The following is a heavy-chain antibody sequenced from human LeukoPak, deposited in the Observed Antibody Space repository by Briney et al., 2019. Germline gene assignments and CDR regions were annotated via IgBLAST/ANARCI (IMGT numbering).Heavy chain of an antibody. D-gene: IGHD3-3*01. CDR2: FYPADSDT. CDR3: ARTNYDFWSGYSGFDY. V-gene: IGHV5-51*01. Sequence: GESLKISCKGSGYSFTRYWIGWVRQMPGKGLEWMGIFYPADSDTRYSPSFQGQVTISVDKSISTAYLQWRSLKASDTAMYYCARTNYDFWSGYSGFDYWGQGTLVTVSS. J-gene: IGHJ4*02. CDR1: GYSFTRYW.